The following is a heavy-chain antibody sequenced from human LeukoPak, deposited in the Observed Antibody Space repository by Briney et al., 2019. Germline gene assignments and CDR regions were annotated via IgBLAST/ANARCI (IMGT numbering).Heavy chain of an antibody. CDR2: IYYSGTT. CDR3: AKDFRGYYYYMDV. D-gene: IGHD3-10*01. Sequence: SETLSLTYTVSGGSISSYYWGWIRQPPGKGLEWIGYIYYSGTTNYNPSLKSRVTISVDTSKNQLSLKLNSVTAADTAVYYCAKDFRGYYYYMDVWGPGTTVTVSS. CDR1: GGSISSYY. V-gene: IGHV4-59*01. J-gene: IGHJ6*03.